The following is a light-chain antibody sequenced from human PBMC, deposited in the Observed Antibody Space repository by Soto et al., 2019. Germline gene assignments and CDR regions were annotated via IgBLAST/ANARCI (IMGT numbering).Light chain of an antibody. CDR3: QQSYSTPWT. V-gene: IGKV1-39*01. Sequence: DIQMTQSPSSLSASVGDRVTITCRASQSISNYLNWYQQKPGKAPKLLIYAASSLQSGVPSRFSGSESGTDFTLTISSLQPEDFVTYYCQQSYSTPWTFGQGTRVESK. J-gene: IGKJ1*01. CDR1: QSISNY. CDR2: AAS.